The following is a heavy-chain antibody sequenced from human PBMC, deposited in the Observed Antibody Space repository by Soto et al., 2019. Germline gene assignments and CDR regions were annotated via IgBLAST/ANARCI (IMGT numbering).Heavy chain of an antibody. J-gene: IGHJ3*02. CDR1: GYSFTSYW. D-gene: IGHD3-9*01. Sequence: GESLKISCKGSGYSFTSYWIGWVRQMPGKGLEWMGIIYPGDSDTRYSPSFQGQVTISADKSISTAYLQWSSLKASDTAMYYCARPQKYYDILTGYYKGPDAFDIWGQGTMVTVSS. CDR2: IYPGDSDT. CDR3: ARPQKYYDILTGYYKGPDAFDI. V-gene: IGHV5-51*01.